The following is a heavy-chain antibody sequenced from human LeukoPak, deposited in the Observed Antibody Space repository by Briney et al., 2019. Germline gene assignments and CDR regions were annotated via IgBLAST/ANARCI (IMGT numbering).Heavy chain of an antibody. J-gene: IGHJ6*02. CDR3: ARAALDSRNYYYGLDV. CDR1: GFTFSDYY. D-gene: IGHD1-14*01. CDR2: IKSSSGPK. Sequence: GGSLRLSCAASGFTFSDYYMSWIRQVPGKGLEWVSYIKSSSGPKYYVDSVKGRFTISRDNAKNSLYLQMNSLRAEDTAVYYCARAALDSRNYYYGLDVWGQGTTVTVSS. V-gene: IGHV3-11*01.